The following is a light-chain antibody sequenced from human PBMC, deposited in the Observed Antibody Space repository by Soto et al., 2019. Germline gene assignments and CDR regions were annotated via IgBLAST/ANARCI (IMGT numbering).Light chain of an antibody. Sequence: DIQMTQSPSSRSASVEDRVTITRATSQSISTYLIWYQQQPGKAPKLXLYATSSLQNGVPSRFSGSGSGTDFTLTISSLQPEDFATYYCQQSYSTPPGTLGQGTKVDIK. J-gene: IGKJ1*01. CDR2: ATS. V-gene: IGKV1-39*01. CDR3: QQSYSTPPGT. CDR1: QSISTY.